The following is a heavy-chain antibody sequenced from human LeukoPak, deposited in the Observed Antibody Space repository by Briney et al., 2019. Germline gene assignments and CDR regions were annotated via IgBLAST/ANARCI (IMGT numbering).Heavy chain of an antibody. Sequence: GGSLRLSCAATGFTLSSYAMHWARQAPGKELEWVAVVSYDGSNKYYADSVKGRFTISRDNSKNTLYLQMNSLRAEDTAVYYCARVGEIGLTTGLFALDISGQGTMVTVSS. V-gene: IGHV3-30*04. CDR1: GFTLSSYA. CDR3: ARVGEIGLTTGLFALDI. J-gene: IGHJ3*02. CDR2: VSYDGSNK. D-gene: IGHD4/OR15-4a*01.